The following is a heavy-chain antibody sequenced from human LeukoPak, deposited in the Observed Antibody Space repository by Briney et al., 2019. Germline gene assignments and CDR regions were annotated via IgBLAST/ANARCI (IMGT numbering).Heavy chain of an antibody. CDR2: ISSSGSTI. D-gene: IGHD3-22*01. J-gene: IGHJ4*02. Sequence: GGSLRLSCAASGFTFSSYEMNWVRQAPGKGLEWVSYISSSGSTIYYADSVKGRFTISRDNAKNSLYLQMNSLRAEDTAVYYCASTPASYYYDSSGYDFDYWGQGTLVTVSS. CDR1: GFTFSSYE. V-gene: IGHV3-48*03. CDR3: ASTPASYYYDSSGYDFDY.